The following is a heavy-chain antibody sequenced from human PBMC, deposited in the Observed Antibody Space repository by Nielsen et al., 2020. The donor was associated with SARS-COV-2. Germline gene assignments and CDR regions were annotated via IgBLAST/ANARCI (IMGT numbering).Heavy chain of an antibody. CDR3: ARGQQLDIDDAFDI. J-gene: IGHJ3*02. V-gene: IGHV3-30*04. CDR1: GFTFSSYA. CDR2: ISYDGSNK. D-gene: IGHD6-13*01. Sequence: GESLKISCAASGFTFSSYAKDLVRQAPGKGLEWVAVISYDGSNKYYADSVKGRFTISRDNSKNTLYLQMNSLRAEDTAVYYCARGQQLDIDDAFDIWGQGTMVTVSS.